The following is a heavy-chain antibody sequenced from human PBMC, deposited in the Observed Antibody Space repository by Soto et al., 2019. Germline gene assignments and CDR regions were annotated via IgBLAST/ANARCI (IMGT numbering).Heavy chain of an antibody. CDR1: GGSFSGYY. Sequence: SETLSLTCAVFGGSFSGYYWSWILQPPGKXLEWIGEINHSGSTNYNPSLRSRVTISVDTSKNQFSLKLSSVTAADTAVYYCARLGYGSGSYYPYYYYGMDVWGQGTTVTVSS. CDR2: INHSGST. D-gene: IGHD3-10*01. J-gene: IGHJ6*02. CDR3: ARLGYGSGSYYPYYYYGMDV. V-gene: IGHV4-34*01.